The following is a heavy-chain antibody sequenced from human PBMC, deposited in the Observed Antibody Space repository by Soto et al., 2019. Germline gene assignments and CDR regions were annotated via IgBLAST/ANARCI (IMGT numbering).Heavy chain of an antibody. J-gene: IGHJ4*02. V-gene: IGHV3-21*01. CDR2: ISSSSSYI. CDR1: GFTFSSYS. Sequence: EVQLVESGGGLVKPGGSLRLSVAASGFTFSSYSMNWFRQAPGKGLEWVSSISSSSSYIYYADSVKGRFTISRDNAKNSLYLQMNSLRAEDTAVYYCARDQPGYSYGYGLGYWGQGTLVTVSS. CDR3: ARDQPGYSYGYGLGY. D-gene: IGHD5-18*01.